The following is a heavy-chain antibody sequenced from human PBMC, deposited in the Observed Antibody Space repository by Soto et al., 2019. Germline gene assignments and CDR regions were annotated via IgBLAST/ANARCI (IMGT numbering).Heavy chain of an antibody. Sequence: SETLSLTCTVSGGSISSGDYYWSWIRQPPGKGLEWIGYIYYSGSTYYNPSLKSRVTISVDTSKNQFSLKLSSVTAADTAVYYCARIAPDVVVPAAMPYYFDYWGQGTLVTVSS. V-gene: IGHV4-30-4*01. D-gene: IGHD2-2*01. J-gene: IGHJ4*02. CDR2: IYYSGST. CDR1: GGSISSGDYY. CDR3: ARIAPDVVVPAAMPYYFDY.